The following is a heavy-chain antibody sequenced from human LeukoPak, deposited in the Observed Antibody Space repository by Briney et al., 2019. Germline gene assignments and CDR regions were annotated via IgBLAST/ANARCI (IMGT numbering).Heavy chain of an antibody. J-gene: IGHJ4*02. D-gene: IGHD2-15*01. CDR3: ASEAFCAGGSCYLHRVAS. CDR2: IDTNSCGT. V-gene: IGHV1-2*02. Sequence: ASVKVSCKASGYTFTAYYMHWVRQAPGQGLEWMGWIDTNSCGTNYAQKFQGRVTITRDTSIGTAYMELSSLISDDTAVYYCASEAFCAGGSCYLHRVASWGPGTLVTVSS. CDR1: GYTFTAYY.